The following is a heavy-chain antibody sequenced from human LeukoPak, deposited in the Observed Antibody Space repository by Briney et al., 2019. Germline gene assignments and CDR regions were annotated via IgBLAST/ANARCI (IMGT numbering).Heavy chain of an antibody. Sequence: SGGSLRLSCAASGFTFSNRAMTWVRQAPGKGLEWVSSVSDSGSNTYYADSVKGRFTISRDNSKNTLYLQMNSLRAEDTAVYYCALHPIAVAGPHALDIWGQGTMVTVSS. CDR2: VSDSGSNT. J-gene: IGHJ3*02. D-gene: IGHD6-19*01. CDR1: GFTFSNRA. V-gene: IGHV3-23*01. CDR3: ALHPIAVAGPHALDI.